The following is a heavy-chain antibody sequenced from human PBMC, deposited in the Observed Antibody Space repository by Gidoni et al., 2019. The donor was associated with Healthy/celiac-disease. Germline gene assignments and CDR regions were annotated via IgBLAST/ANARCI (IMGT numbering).Heavy chain of an antibody. J-gene: IGHJ6*02. Sequence: QVQLVQSGAEVKKPGASVQVSCKASGYTFTSYAMHWVRQAPGQRLEWMGWINAGNGNTKYSQKFQGRVTITRDTSASTAYMELSSLRSEDTAVYYCARDPTMVRGYYYGMDVWGQGTTVTVSS. V-gene: IGHV1-3*01. D-gene: IGHD3-10*01. CDR1: GYTFTSYA. CDR3: ARDPTMVRGYYYGMDV. CDR2: INAGNGNT.